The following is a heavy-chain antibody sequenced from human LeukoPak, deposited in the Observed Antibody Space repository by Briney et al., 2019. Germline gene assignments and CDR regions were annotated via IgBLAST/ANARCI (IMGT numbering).Heavy chain of an antibody. J-gene: IGHJ5*02. V-gene: IGHV1-18*04. CDR3: ARDQTYYDFWSGYYSSSDNWFDP. D-gene: IGHD3-3*01. CDR2: ISAYNGNT. Sequence: ASVKVSCKASGYTFTGYYMHWVRQAPGQGLEWMGWISAYNGNTNYAQKLQGRVTMTTDTSTSTAYMELRSLRSDDTAVYYCARDQTYYDFWSGYYSSSDNWFDPWGQGTLVTVSS. CDR1: GYTFTGYY.